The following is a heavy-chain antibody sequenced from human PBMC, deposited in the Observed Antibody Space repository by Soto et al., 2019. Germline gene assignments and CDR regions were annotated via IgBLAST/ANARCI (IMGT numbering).Heavy chain of an antibody. V-gene: IGHV1-69*12. CDR1: GGTFSSYA. CDR2: IIPIFGTA. D-gene: IGHD3-10*01. J-gene: IGHJ6*02. Sequence: QVQLVQSGAEVKKPGSSVKVSCKASGGTFSSYAISWVRQAPGQGLEWMGGIIPIFGTANYAQKFQGRVTITAEESTSTAYMELSSLRSEDTAVYYCARGPMVRGVIEDYYYYYGMDVWGQGTTVTVSS. CDR3: ARGPMVRGVIEDYYYYYGMDV.